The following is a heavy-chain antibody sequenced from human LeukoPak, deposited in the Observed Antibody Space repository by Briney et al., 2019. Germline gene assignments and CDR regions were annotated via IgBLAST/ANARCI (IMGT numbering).Heavy chain of an antibody. CDR1: GFTFSNFW. CDR3: AKDGEVYSSGWYEGDAFDI. Sequence: GESLRLSCTASGFTFSNFWMGWVRQAPGKGLEWVANIKQDETEKFYLGSVKGRFTISRDNSKNTLYLQMNSLRAEDTAVYYCAKDGEVYSSGWYEGDAFDIWGQGTVVTVSS. J-gene: IGHJ3*02. V-gene: IGHV3-7*03. D-gene: IGHD6-19*01. CDR2: IKQDETEK.